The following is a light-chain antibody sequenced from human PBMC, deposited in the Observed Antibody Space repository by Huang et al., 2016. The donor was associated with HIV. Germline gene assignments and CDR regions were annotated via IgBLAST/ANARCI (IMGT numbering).Light chain of an antibody. J-gene: IGKJ1*01. Sequence: DIQMTQSPPSLSASVRDTVTITCRASQDIGNSLAWYQQRPGKVPKLLIYAASTLQVGVTSRFSGSGSGTDFSLTISSLQPEYVANYFRQKYNNAPSFGQGTKVEI. CDR2: AAS. V-gene: IGKV1-27*01. CDR1: QDIGNS. CDR3: QKYNNAPS.